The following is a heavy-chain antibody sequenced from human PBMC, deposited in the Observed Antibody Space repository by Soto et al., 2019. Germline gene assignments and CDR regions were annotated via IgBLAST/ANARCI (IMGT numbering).Heavy chain of an antibody. CDR2: IKSKTDGGTV. V-gene: IGHV3-15*01. CDR1: GFTFSNAW. Sequence: GGSLRLCCAASGFTFSNAWMSWVRQAPGKGLEWIGRIKSKTDGGTVHYVPPVKGRFTISRDDSKNTVYLQMNSLKSEDTAVYYCGTVYGNYNEITDYWGQGTLVTVSS. J-gene: IGHJ4*02. CDR3: GTVYGNYNEITDY. D-gene: IGHD1-7*01.